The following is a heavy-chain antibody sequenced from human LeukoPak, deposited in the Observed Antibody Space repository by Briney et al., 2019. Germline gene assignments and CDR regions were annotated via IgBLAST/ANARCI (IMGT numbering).Heavy chain of an antibody. CDR2: ISSSGSTI. Sequence: GGSLRLSCAASGITFSTFAMNWVRQAPGKGLEWVSYISSSGSTIYYADSVKGRFTISRDNAKNSLYLQMNSLRAEDTAVYYCARLYCSSTSCYGVSGMDVWGQGTTVTVSS. V-gene: IGHV3-48*03. CDR1: GITFSTFA. J-gene: IGHJ6*02. D-gene: IGHD2-2*01. CDR3: ARLYCSSTSCYGVSGMDV.